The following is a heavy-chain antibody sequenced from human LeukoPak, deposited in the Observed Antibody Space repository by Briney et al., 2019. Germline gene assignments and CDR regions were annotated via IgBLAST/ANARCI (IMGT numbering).Heavy chain of an antibody. J-gene: IGHJ4*02. V-gene: IGHV4-30-2*01. CDR3: ASRPQIYDYVWGSYRNDY. D-gene: IGHD3-16*02. Sequence: SQTLSLTCAVSGGSISSGGYYWSWIRQPPGKGLEWIGEINHSGSTNYNPSLKSRVTISVDTSKNQFSLKLSSVTAADTAVYYCASRPQIYDYVWGSYRNDYWGQGTLVTVSS. CDR1: GGSISSGGYY. CDR2: INHSGST.